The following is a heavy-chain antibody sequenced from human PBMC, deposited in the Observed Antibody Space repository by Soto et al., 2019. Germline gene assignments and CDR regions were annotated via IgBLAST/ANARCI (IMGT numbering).Heavy chain of an antibody. J-gene: IGHJ5*02. V-gene: IGHV2-5*01. CDR2: IYWNDEN. Sequence: QITLKESGPTLVKPTQTLTLTCTFSGFSLSTGGVGVGWLRKPPGKALEWLALIYWNDENRYSPSLKSRLTITKDTSKNQVVLTMTNMDPVDTATYYCAHRGYGDYPRYNWFDPWGQGTLVTVSS. CDR3: AHRGYGDYPRYNWFDP. CDR1: GFSLSTGGVG. D-gene: IGHD4-17*01.